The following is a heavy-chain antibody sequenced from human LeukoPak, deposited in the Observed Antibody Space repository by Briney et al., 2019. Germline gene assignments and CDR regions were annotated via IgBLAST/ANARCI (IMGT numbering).Heavy chain of an antibody. Sequence: GGSLRLSCAASGFTFSTYWMAWVRQAPGQGLEWVSSISGSGGDTYYADVVKGRFTISRDNSKNTMFLQMNSLRGEDSAVYYCAKSQGGEVYYYYGMDVWGQGTTVTVSS. CDR3: AKSQGGEVYYYYGMDV. CDR1: GFTFSTYW. J-gene: IGHJ6*02. D-gene: IGHD2-21*01. CDR2: ISGSGGDT. V-gene: IGHV3-23*01.